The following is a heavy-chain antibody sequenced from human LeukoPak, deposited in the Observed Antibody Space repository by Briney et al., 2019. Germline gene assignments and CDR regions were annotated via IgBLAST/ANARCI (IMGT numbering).Heavy chain of an antibody. CDR2: IYGSGST. V-gene: IGHV4-4*07. Sequence: SETLSLTCTVSGGSISSYYWSWIWQPAGKGLEWIGRIYGSGSTNYNPSLKFRVTMSVDTSKNQFSLKLSSVTAADTAVYYCASGGRIYYYMDVWGKGTTVTVSS. CDR3: ASGGRIYYYMDV. CDR1: GGSISSYY. D-gene: IGHD2-15*01. J-gene: IGHJ6*03.